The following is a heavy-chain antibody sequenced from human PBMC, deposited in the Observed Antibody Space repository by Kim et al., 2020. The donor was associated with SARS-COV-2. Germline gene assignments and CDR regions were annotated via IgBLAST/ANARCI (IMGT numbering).Heavy chain of an antibody. Sequence: SGPTLVNPTQTLTLTCTFSGFSLFNRGMCVSWIRQPPGKALEWLARIDWDHDKYYNTSLKTRLAISQDASNNQVVLTMTNMDPVDTAAYYCARLTGTGTTMSQSYPYCMDVWGTGTSVTVSS. V-gene: IGHV2-70*11. D-gene: IGHD1-7*01. CDR1: GFSLFNRGMC. CDR2: IDWDHDK. J-gene: IGHJ6*03. CDR3: ARLTGTGTTMSQSYPYCMDV.